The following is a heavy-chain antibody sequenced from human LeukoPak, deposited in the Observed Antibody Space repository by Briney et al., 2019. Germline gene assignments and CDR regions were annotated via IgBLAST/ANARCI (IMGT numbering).Heavy chain of an antibody. Sequence: SETLSLTCAVYGGSFSGYYWSWIRQPPGKGLEWIGEINHSGSTNYNPSLKSRVTISVDTSKNQFSLKLSSVTAADTAVYYCARVGSSSSRGYYYYYMDVWGKGTTVTVSS. CDR2: INHSGST. CDR1: GGSFSGYY. J-gene: IGHJ6*03. D-gene: IGHD6-6*01. V-gene: IGHV4-34*01. CDR3: ARVGSSSSRGYYYYYMDV.